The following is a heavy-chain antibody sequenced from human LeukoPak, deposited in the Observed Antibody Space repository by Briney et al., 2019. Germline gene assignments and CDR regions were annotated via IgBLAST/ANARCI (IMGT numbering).Heavy chain of an antibody. CDR3: ARLRYYGMDV. CDR1: GFTFSGYD. V-gene: IGHV3-48*04. J-gene: IGHJ6*02. Sequence: GGSLRLSCAASGFTFSGYDMSWVRQAPGKGLEWVSSTSSSSSTIYYADSVKSRFTISRDNAKNSLYLQMNSLRAEDTAVYYCARLRYYGMDVWGQGTTVTVSS. CDR2: TSSSSSTI.